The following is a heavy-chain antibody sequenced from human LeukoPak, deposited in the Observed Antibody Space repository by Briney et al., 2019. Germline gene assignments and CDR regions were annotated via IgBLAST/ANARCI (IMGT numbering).Heavy chain of an antibody. Sequence: PGGSLRLSCAASGFTFSSYAMSWVRQAPGKGLEWVSGISGSGGRTYYADSVEGRFTISRDNSKNTLYLQMNSLRAEDTAVYYCAKDTQDVPIATSFDYWGQGTLVTVSS. CDR3: AKDTQDVPIATSFDY. D-gene: IGHD6-13*01. CDR1: GFTFSSYA. V-gene: IGHV3-23*01. CDR2: ISGSGGRT. J-gene: IGHJ4*02.